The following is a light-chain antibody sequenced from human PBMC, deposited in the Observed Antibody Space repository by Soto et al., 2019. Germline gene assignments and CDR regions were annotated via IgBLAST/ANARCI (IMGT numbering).Light chain of an antibody. CDR2: GAY. CDR3: QQYDISPLT. CDR1: QPVSDK. V-gene: IGKV3-20*01. Sequence: VLRHSPANLYVSPEVGATLSCWASQPVSDKLAWYQQKPGQSPRLLIYGAYFRATGIPDRFSGSGSGTDFTLTISRLEPEDFAVYYCQQYDISPLTFGGGSKVDI. J-gene: IGKJ4*01.